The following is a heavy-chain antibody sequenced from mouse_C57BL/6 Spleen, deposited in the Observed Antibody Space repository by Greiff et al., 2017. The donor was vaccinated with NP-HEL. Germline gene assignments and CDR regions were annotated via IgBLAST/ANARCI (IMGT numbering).Heavy chain of an antibody. V-gene: IGHV5-16*01. J-gene: IGHJ3*01. D-gene: IGHD2-13*01. CDR1: GFTFSDYY. CDR2: INYDGSST. CDR3: ARDDSGGFAY. Sequence: EVQVVESEGGLVQPGSSMKLSCTASGFTFSDYYMAWVRQVPEKGLEWVANINYDGSSTYYLDSLKSRFIISRDNAKNILYLQMSSLKSEDTATYYCARDDSGGFAYWGQGTLVTVSA.